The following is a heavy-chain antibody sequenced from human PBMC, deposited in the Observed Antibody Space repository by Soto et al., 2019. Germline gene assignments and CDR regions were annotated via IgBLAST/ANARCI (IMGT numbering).Heavy chain of an antibody. CDR3: SGGVGDAF. Sequence: EVHLVESGGGLVQTGGSLRLSCAIFESTVSRDWMNWVRQAPGKGLEWVAHINQDGSEKYYVDSVKGRFTISRDNAKKSMYLKMNSLRPEDTAMYYCSGGVGDAFWGQGTLVTVSS. CDR1: ESTVSRDW. D-gene: IGHD1-26*01. V-gene: IGHV3-7*04. CDR2: INQDGSEK. J-gene: IGHJ4*02.